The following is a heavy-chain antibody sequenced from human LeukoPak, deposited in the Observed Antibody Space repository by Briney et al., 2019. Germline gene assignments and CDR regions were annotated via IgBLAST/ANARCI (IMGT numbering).Heavy chain of an antibody. CDR3: VQGTRRGAITMVRGVIGKSYYFDS. CDR1: GFTFSNYG. D-gene: IGHD3-10*01. Sequence: PGGSLRLSCTASGFTFSNYGMHWVRQAPGKGLEWVAFIRYDGGRKNFADSVKGRFTISRDNSKNTLYLQMNSLRAEDTAVYYCVQGTRRGAITMVRGVIGKSYYFDSWGQGTLVTVSS. V-gene: IGHV3-30*02. J-gene: IGHJ4*02. CDR2: IRYDGGRK.